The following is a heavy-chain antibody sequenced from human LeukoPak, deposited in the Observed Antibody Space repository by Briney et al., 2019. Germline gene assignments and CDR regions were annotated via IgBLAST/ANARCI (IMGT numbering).Heavy chain of an antibody. CDR2: VTHTGAT. D-gene: IGHD1-26*01. V-gene: IGHV4-59*01. Sequence: SETLSLTCSVSGASLNGYFWNWVRQTPEKGLEWIGYVTHTGATTSNPTLKSRVSITIDTSKSQISLTMTSVTAADSALYYCARDRRGSFYTFDLWGPGTIVSVS. CDR3: ARDRRGSFYTFDL. J-gene: IGHJ3*01. CDR1: GASLNGYF.